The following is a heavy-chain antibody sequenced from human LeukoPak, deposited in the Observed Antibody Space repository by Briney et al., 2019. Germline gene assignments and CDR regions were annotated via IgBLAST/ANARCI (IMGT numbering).Heavy chain of an antibody. CDR1: GGSFSGYY. Sequence: PSETLSLTCAVYGGSFSGYYWSWIRQPPGKGLEWIGEINHSGSTNYNPSLKSRVTISVETSKNQFSLKLSSVTAADTAVYYCASSLEGYFDLWGRGTLVTVSS. D-gene: IGHD5-24*01. CDR2: INHSGST. V-gene: IGHV4-34*01. J-gene: IGHJ2*01. CDR3: ASSLEGYFDL.